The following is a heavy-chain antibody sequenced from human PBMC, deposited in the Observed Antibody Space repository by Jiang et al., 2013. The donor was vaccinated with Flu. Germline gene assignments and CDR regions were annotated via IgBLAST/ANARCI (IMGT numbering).Heavy chain of an antibody. CDR2: ISYDGSNK. Sequence: VQLVESGGGVVQPGRSLRLSCAASGFTFSSYGMHWVRQAPGKGLEWVAVISYDGSNKYYADSVKGRFTISRDNSKNTLYLQMNSLRAEDTAVYYCAKDREGYSYANYYYGMDVVGPRDHGQPSP. D-gene: IGHD5-18*01. CDR3: AKDREGYSYANYYYGMDV. CDR1: GFTFSSYG. V-gene: IGHV3-30*18. J-gene: IGHJ6*02.